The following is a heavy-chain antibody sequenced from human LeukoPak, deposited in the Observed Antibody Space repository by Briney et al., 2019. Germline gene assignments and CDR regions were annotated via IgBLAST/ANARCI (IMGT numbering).Heavy chain of an antibody. D-gene: IGHD6-19*01. V-gene: IGHV4-59*01. CDR2: IYYSGST. J-gene: IGHJ5*02. CDR1: GGSISSYY. Sequence: SETLSLTCTVSGGSISSYYWSWIRQPPGKGLEWIGYIYYSGSTNYNPSLKSRVTMSVDTSKNQFSLKLSSVTAADTAVYYCARVREKGYSSGWYSVDWFDPWGQGTLVTVSS. CDR3: ARVREKGYSSGWYSVDWFDP.